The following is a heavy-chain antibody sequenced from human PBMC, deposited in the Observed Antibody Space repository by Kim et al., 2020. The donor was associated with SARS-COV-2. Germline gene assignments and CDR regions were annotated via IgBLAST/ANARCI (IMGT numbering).Heavy chain of an antibody. CDR3: ASSRGGYYFVL. V-gene: IGHV3-33*01. Sequence: GGSLRLSCAASGFTFSSYGMHWVRQAPGKGLEWVAVIWYDGSNKYYADSVKGRFTISRDNSKNTLYLQMNSLRAEDTAVYYCASSRGGYYFVLWGQGTLVTVSS. CDR1: GFTFSSYG. J-gene: IGHJ4*02. D-gene: IGHD3-22*01. CDR2: IWYDGSNK.